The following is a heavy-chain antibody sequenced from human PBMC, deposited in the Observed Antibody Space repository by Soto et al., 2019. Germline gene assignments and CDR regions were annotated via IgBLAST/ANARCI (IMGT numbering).Heavy chain of an antibody. CDR3: ARQMIWFGTEYRGYGMDV. Sequence: ASVKVSCKASGYTFTGYYMHWVRQAPGQGLEWMGWINPNSGGTNYAQKFQGRVTMTRDTSISTAYMELSRLRSDDTAVYYCARQMIWFGTEYRGYGMDVWGQGTTVTVSS. V-gene: IGHV1-2*02. D-gene: IGHD3-10*01. CDR1: GYTFTGYY. J-gene: IGHJ6*02. CDR2: INPNSGGT.